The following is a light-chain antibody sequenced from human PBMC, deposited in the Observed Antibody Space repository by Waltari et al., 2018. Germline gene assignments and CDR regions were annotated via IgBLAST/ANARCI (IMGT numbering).Light chain of an antibody. CDR1: ALPKQY. CDR3: QSADSSGKI. Sequence: SYDLTQPTSVSVSPGQTARITCSGDALPKQYTYWYQQKPGQAPVAVIYKDSERPSGTPERFSVSSSGTTVTLTISGVQAEDEADYYCQSADSSGKIFGGGTKLTVL. V-gene: IGLV3-25*03. CDR2: KDS. J-gene: IGLJ2*01.